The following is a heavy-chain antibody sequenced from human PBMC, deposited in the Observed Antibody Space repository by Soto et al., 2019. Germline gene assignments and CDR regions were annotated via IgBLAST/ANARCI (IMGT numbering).Heavy chain of an antibody. CDR2: ISSDGNNT. CDR3: ARDFKKGSYLDY. CDR1: GFTCSRSW. D-gene: IGHD3-10*01. Sequence: GGSLRLSCTTSGFTCSRSWMHCVRQAPGKGLVWVSGISSDGNNTKYADFVKGRFNISRDNAKNTLYLQMNSLRAVDTAVYYCARDFKKGSYLDYWGQGTPVTVSS. V-gene: IGHV3-74*03. J-gene: IGHJ4*02.